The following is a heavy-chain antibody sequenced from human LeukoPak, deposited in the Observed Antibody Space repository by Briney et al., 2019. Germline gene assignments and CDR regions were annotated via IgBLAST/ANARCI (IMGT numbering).Heavy chain of an antibody. Sequence: PGGSLRLSCAASGFTFSSYAMHWVRQAPGKGLEWVAVISYDGSNKYYADSAKGRFTISRDNSKNTLYLQVNSLRAEDTAVYYCAKSSQSYYYGSGNYQYGFDIWGQGTMVTVS. CDR1: GFTFSSYA. D-gene: IGHD3-10*01. CDR2: ISYDGSNK. CDR3: AKSSQSYYYGSGNYQYGFDI. J-gene: IGHJ3*02. V-gene: IGHV3-30-3*02.